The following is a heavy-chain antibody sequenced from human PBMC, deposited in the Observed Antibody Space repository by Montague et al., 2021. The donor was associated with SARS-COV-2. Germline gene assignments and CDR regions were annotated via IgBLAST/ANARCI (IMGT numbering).Heavy chain of an antibody. Sequence: SETLSLTCIVSGASINNFYWSWIRQAPGRAPEWIGYISYSGSANXSPSLKSRVTISMDTSKNQFSLELNSVTAADTAVYYCARDSSNSRWYIWGPGTLVTVSS. J-gene: IGHJ4*02. CDR1: GASINNFY. V-gene: IGHV4-59*01. D-gene: IGHD6-13*01. CDR2: ISYSGSA. CDR3: ARDSSNSRWYI.